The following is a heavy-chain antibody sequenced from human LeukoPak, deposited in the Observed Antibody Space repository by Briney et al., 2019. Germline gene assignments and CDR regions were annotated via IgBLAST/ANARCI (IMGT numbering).Heavy chain of an antibody. J-gene: IGHJ6*02. CDR3: ARSGSYYLGSGYYYGMDV. CDR1: GGSISSYY. CDR2: IYYSGST. Sequence: PSETLSLTCTVSGGSISSYYWSWIRQPPGKGLEWIGYIYYSGSTNYNPSLKSRVTISVDTSKNQFSLKLSSVTAADTAVYYCARSGSYYLGSGYYYGMDVWGQGTTVTVSS. D-gene: IGHD1-26*01. V-gene: IGHV4-59*01.